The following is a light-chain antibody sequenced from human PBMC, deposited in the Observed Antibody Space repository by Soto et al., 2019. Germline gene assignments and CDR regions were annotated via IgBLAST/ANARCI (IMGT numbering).Light chain of an antibody. CDR3: AAWDNSLRWV. V-gene: IGLV1-47*01. J-gene: IGLJ3*02. CDR2: RTD. CDR1: SSNIGSNF. Sequence: QSVLTQPPSASGAPGQTVTISCSGSSSNIGSNFVYWYQQVPGTAPKLLIYRTDQRPSGVPDRCSGSKPGASAYLAISGLRSDDEADYYCAAWDNSLRWVFGGGTKLTVL.